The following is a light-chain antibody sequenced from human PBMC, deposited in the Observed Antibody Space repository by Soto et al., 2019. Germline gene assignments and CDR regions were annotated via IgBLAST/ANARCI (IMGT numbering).Light chain of an antibody. J-gene: IGLJ1*01. Sequence: QSALTQPPSASGSPGQSVTISCTGSSSDVGAYKYVSWYQQHPGKAPKLMIYEVYKRPSGVPDRFSGSKSGNTASLTVSGLQAEDEADYYCSSYAGSNEYVFGTGTKVTVL. CDR1: SSDVGAYKY. CDR2: EVY. CDR3: SSYAGSNEYV. V-gene: IGLV2-8*01.